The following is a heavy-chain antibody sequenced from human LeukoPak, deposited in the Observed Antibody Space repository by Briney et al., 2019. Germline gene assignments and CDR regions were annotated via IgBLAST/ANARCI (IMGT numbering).Heavy chain of an antibody. Sequence: SETLSLTCTVSGGSISSYYWSWIRQPPGKGLEWIGYIYYSGSTNYNPSLKSRVTISVDTSKNQFSLKLSSVTAADTAGYYCARARGYIAAAGKFFYMDVWGKGTTVTVSS. CDR3: ARARGYIAAAGKFFYMDV. CDR1: GGSISSYY. D-gene: IGHD6-13*01. CDR2: IYYSGST. J-gene: IGHJ6*03. V-gene: IGHV4-59*01.